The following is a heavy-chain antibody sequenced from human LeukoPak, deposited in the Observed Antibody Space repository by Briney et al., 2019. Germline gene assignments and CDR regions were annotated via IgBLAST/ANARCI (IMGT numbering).Heavy chain of an antibody. CDR1: GFTFDDYT. CDR2: ISWDGGST. D-gene: IGHD6-19*01. V-gene: IGHV3-43*01. J-gene: IGHJ4*02. Sequence: PGGSLRLSCAASGFTFDDYTMHWVRQAPGKGLEWVSLISWDGGSTYYADSVKGRFTISRDKSKNSLYLQMNSLRTEDTALYYCAKDSSGSYFDYWGQGTLVTVSS. CDR3: AKDSSGSYFDY.